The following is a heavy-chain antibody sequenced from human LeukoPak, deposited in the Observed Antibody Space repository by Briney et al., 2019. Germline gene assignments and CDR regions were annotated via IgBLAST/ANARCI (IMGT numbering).Heavy chain of an antibody. V-gene: IGHV4-61*05. Sequence: PSETLSLTRTVSGGSISSSSYYWGWIRQPPGKGLEWIGYIYYSGNTNSNPSLRSRVTISVDTSKNQYSLKMSSVTDADTAVYHCARGGRYLGHCDYWGQGTLVTVSS. CDR1: GGSISSSSYY. CDR3: ARGGRYLGHCDY. D-gene: IGHD1-26*01. CDR2: IYYSGNT. J-gene: IGHJ4*02.